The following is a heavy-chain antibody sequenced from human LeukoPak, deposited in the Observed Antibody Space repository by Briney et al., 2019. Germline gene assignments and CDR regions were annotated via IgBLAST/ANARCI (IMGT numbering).Heavy chain of an antibody. CDR3: AREEVTTGPFDY. CDR1: GFTFSSYS. CDR2: MSSSSSYT. D-gene: IGHD1/OR15-1a*01. V-gene: IGHV3-21*01. Sequence: PGGSLRLSCAASGFTFSSYSMNWVRQAQGKGLEWVSSMSSSSSYTYYADSVKGRFTISRDNAKNSLYLQMNSLRAEDTAVYYCAREEVTTGPFDYWGQGTLVTVSS. J-gene: IGHJ4*02.